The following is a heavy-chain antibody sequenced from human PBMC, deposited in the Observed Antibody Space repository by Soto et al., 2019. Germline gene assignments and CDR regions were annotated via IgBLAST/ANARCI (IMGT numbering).Heavy chain of an antibody. CDR2: ISPSNTTI. Sequence: QLVESGGGLVQPGGSRRLSCAASGFTFSLYPMNWVRQAPGKGLEWLSYISPSNTTIYYADSVKGRFTISRDNAKDSLDLQMNGLRDDDTAVYYCARVGRGFCSSARCYTDGFDLWGQGTVVTVST. V-gene: IGHV3-48*02. CDR3: ARVGRGFCSSARCYTDGFDL. D-gene: IGHD2-2*01. J-gene: IGHJ3*01. CDR1: GFTFSLYP.